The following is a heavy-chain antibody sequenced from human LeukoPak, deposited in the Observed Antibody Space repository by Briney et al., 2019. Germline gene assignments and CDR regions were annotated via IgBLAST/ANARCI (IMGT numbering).Heavy chain of an antibody. CDR1: GFTFSSYA. J-gene: IGHJ4*02. Sequence: GGSLRLSCAASGFTFSSYAMHWVRQAPGKGLEWVAVISYDGSNKYYADSVKGRFTISRDNSKNTLYLQMNSLRAEDTAVYYCAREGFDYWGQGTLVTVSS. V-gene: IGHV3-30-3*01. CDR2: ISYDGSNK. CDR3: AREGFDY.